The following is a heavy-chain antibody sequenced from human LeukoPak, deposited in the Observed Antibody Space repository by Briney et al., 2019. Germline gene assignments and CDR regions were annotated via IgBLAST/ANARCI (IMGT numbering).Heavy chain of an antibody. J-gene: IGHJ4*02. CDR3: ARDGLSTKPCDY. Sequence: PGGPLRLSCAVSGFTHSSYWMQWVRQATGKGLVWVSHNKCDNSATSYADSVKGRFTISRDITKNTLYLQMSSLRAEDTAAYFCARDGLSTKPCDYWGQGTLVTVSS. V-gene: IGHV3-74*01. D-gene: IGHD5/OR15-5a*01. CDR1: GFTHSSYW. CDR2: NKCDNSAT.